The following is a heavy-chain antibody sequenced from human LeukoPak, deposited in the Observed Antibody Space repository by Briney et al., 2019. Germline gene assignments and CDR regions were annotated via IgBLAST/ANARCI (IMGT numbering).Heavy chain of an antibody. D-gene: IGHD6-13*01. CDR2: ISSSGSTI. CDR1: GFTFSDYY. J-gene: IGHJ4*02. V-gene: IGHV3-11*01. Sequence: GGSLRLSCAASGFTFSDYYMSWIRQAPGKGLEWVSYISSSGSTINYADSVKGRFTISRDNAKNSLYLQMNSLRAEDTAVYYCASIYSSSWELDYWGQGTLVTVSS. CDR3: ASIYSSSWELDY.